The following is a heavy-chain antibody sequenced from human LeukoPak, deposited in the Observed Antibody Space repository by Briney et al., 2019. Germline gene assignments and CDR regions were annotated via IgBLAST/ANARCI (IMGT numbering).Heavy chain of an antibody. J-gene: IGHJ4*02. V-gene: IGHV4-4*07. CDR3: AREHDYGDYAGY. Sequence: SETLSLTCTVSGGSISSYYWSWIRQTAGKGLEWIGRIYTSGSTNYSPSLKSRVTMSVDTSKNQFSLQLSSVSAADMAVYYCAREHDYGDYAGYWGQGTLVTVSS. CDR1: GGSISSYY. CDR2: IYTSGST. D-gene: IGHD4-17*01.